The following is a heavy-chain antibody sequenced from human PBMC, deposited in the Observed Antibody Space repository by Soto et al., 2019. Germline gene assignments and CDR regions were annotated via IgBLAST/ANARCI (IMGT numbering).Heavy chain of an antibody. CDR2: IYSGGST. V-gene: IGHV3-53*04. J-gene: IGHJ6*02. CDR1: GFTVSSNY. D-gene: IGHD3-10*01. CDR3: AIGDYGSGTNEVYYYYGMDV. Sequence: EVQLVESGGGLVQPGGSLRLSCAASGFTVSSNYMSWVRQAPGKGLEWVSVIYSGGSTYYADSVKGRFTISRHNSKNTLYLQMNSLRAEDTAVYYCAIGDYGSGTNEVYYYYGMDVWGQGTTVTVSS.